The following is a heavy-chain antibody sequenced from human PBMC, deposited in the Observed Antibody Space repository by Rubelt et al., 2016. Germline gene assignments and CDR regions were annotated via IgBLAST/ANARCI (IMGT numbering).Heavy chain of an antibody. D-gene: IGHD3-10*01. J-gene: IGHJ4*02. CDR2: IYYSGST. CDR1: GGSISSYY. CDR3: ARQRSYLFDY. Sequence: QVQLQESGPGLVKPSETLSLTCTVSGGSISSYYWSWIRQPPGKGLEWIGYIYYSGSTNYNPSRQSRVTISVDTSKNQFSLKLSAVTAADTAVYYCARQRSYLFDYWGQGTLVTVSS. V-gene: IGHV4-59*08.